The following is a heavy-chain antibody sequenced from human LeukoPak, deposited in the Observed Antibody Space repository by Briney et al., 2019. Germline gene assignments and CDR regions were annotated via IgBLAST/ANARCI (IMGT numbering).Heavy chain of an antibody. CDR2: MNPNSGNT. D-gene: IGHD6-19*01. V-gene: IGHV1-8*03. Sequence: GASVKVSCKASGYTFTSYDINWVRQATGQGLEWMGWMNPNSGNTGYAQKFQGRVTITRNTSISTAYMELSSLRSEDTAVYYCARGYSSGWYSDYWGQGTLVTVSS. CDR1: GYTFTSYD. J-gene: IGHJ4*02. CDR3: ARGYSSGWYSDY.